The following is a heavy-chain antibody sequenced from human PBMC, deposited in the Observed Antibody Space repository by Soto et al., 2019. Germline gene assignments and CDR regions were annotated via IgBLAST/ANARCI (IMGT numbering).Heavy chain of an antibody. J-gene: IGHJ5*02. V-gene: IGHV1-2*02. CDR1: GYTFTGYY. Sequence: QVQLVQSGAEVKKPGASVKVSCKASGYTFTGYYMHWVRQAPGQGLEWMGWINPNSGGTNYAQKFKGGATMTRDTSISTAYMELRRLRSDDRAVFYCARETRPTGRRGCFDPWGQGPLVTVSS. D-gene: IGHD4-17*01. CDR3: ARETRPTGRRGCFDP. CDR2: INPNSGGT.